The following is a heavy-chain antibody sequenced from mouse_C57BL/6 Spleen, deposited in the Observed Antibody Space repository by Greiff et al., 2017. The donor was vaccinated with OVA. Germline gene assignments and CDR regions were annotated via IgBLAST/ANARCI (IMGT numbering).Heavy chain of an antibody. CDR1: GFTFSDAW. Sequence: EVKLVESGGGLVQPGGSMKLSCAASGFTFSDAWMDWVRQSPETGLEWVAEIRNKANNHATYYAESVKGRFTISRDDSKSSVYLQMNSLRAEDTGIYYCTRELGQAFDYWGQGTTLTVSS. CDR3: TRELGQAFDY. D-gene: IGHD4-1*01. V-gene: IGHV6-6*01. CDR2: IRNKANNHAT. J-gene: IGHJ2*01.